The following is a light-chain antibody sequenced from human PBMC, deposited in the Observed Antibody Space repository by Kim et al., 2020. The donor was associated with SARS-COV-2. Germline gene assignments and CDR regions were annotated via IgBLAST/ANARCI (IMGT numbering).Light chain of an antibody. V-gene: IGLV3-19*01. CDR2: GKN. CDR3: NSRDSSGNLVV. J-gene: IGLJ2*01. CDR1: SLRSYY. Sequence: SSELTQDPAVSVALGQTVRITCQGDSLRSYYASWYQQKPGQAPVLGIYGKNNRPSGIPDRFSGSSSGNTASLTITGAQAEDEADYYCNSRDSSGNLVVFG.